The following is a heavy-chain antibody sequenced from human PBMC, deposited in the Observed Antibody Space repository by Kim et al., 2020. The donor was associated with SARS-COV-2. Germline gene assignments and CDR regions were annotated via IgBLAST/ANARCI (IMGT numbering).Heavy chain of an antibody. CDR3: TTDPDSLKYYGMDV. J-gene: IGHJ6*02. V-gene: IGHV3-15*01. Sequence: GGSLRLSCAASGFTFSNAWMSWVRQAPGKGLEWVGRIKSKTDGGTTDYAAPVKGRFTISRDDSKNTLYLQMNSLKTEDTAMYYCTTDPDSLKYYGMDVWGQGTTVTVSS. D-gene: IGHD2-21*02. CDR1: GFTFSNAW. CDR2: IKSKTDGGTT.